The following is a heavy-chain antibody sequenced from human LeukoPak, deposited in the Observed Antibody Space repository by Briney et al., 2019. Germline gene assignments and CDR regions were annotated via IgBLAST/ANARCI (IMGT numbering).Heavy chain of an antibody. J-gene: IGHJ4*02. D-gene: IGHD3-22*01. V-gene: IGHV4-34*01. CDR2: INHSGST. CDR1: GGSFSGYY. CDR3: ASAPNYYDSSGYYEDY. Sequence: NPSETLSLTCAVYGGSFSGYYWSWIRQPPGKGLGWIGEINHSGSTNYNPSLKSRVTISVDTSKNQFSLKRSSVTAADTAVYYCASAPNYYDSSGYYEDYWGQGTLVTVSS.